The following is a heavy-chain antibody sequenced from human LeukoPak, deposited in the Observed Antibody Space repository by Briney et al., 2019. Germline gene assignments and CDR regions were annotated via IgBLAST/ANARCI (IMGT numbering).Heavy chain of an antibody. Sequence: GGSLRLSCAASGFTFSSYGMHWVRQAPGKGLEWVAFIRYDGSNKYYADSVKGRFTISRDNSKNTLYLQMNSLRAEDTAVYYCAKDPAHYCSGGSCHALWGQGTLVTVSS. CDR1: GFTFSSYG. J-gene: IGHJ4*02. CDR2: IRYDGSNK. CDR3: AKDPAHYCSGGSCHAL. D-gene: IGHD2-15*01. V-gene: IGHV3-30*02.